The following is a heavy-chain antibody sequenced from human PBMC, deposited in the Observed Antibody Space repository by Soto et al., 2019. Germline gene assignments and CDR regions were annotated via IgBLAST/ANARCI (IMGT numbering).Heavy chain of an antibody. CDR2: ISYDGSNK. CDR3: ARASSKQWLVSSFYGMDV. D-gene: IGHD6-19*01. CDR1: GFTFNNYP. V-gene: IGHV3-30-3*01. Sequence: QAQLVESGGGVVQPGRSLRLSCAASGFTFNNYPMHWVRQAPGKGLEWVVVISYDGSNKYYADSVKGRFTISRDNSKNTRYLQMNSLRAEDTAMYYCARASSKQWLVSSFYGMDVWGQGTTVTVSS. J-gene: IGHJ6*02.